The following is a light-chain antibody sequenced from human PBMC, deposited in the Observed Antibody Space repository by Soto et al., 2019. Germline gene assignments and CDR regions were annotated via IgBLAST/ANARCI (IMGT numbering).Light chain of an antibody. Sequence: QSALTQPASVSGSPGQSITISCTGTSSDVGGYNYVSWYQQHPGKAPKLMIYEVSNRPSGVSNRFSCSKSGNTASLTISGIQAEDEADYYCSSYTSSSTRVFGGGTKLTVL. CDR2: EVS. CDR1: SSDVGGYNY. V-gene: IGLV2-14*01. CDR3: SSYTSSSTRV. J-gene: IGLJ3*02.